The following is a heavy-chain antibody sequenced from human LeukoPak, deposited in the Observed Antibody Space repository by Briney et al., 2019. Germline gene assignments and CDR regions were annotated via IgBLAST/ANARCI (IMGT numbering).Heavy chain of an antibody. Sequence: ASVKVSCKASGYTFTSYYMHWVRQAPGQGLEWMGIINPSGGSTSYAQKFQGRVTMTRDTSTSTVYMELSSLRSEDTAVYYCARGRKRGYSGYGAFDYWGQGTLVTVSS. CDR3: ARGRKRGYSGYGAFDY. J-gene: IGHJ4*02. CDR1: GYTFTSYY. CDR2: INPSGGST. V-gene: IGHV1-46*01. D-gene: IGHD5-12*01.